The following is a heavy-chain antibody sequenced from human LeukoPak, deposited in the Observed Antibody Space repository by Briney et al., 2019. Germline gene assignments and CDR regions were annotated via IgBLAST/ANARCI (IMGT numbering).Heavy chain of an antibody. D-gene: IGHD3-22*01. CDR1: GGSISSGSYY. CDR2: IYTSGST. J-gene: IGHJ3*02. CDR3: ARSVRGYDSSGYRDDAFDI. V-gene: IGHV4-61*02. Sequence: SSETLSLTCTVSGGSISSGSYYWSWIRQPAGKGLEWIGRIYTSGSTNYNPSLKSRVTISVDTSKNQFSLKLSSVTAADTAVYYCARSVRGYDSSGYRDDAFDIWGQGTMVTVSS.